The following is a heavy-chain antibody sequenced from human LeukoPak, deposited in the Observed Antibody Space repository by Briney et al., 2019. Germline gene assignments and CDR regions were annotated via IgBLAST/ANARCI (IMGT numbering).Heavy chain of an antibody. CDR2: ISYDGSNK. CDR1: GFTFSSYA. Sequence: GRSLRLSCAASGFTFSSYAMHWVRQAPGKGLEWVAVISYDGSNKYYADSVKGRFTISRDNSKNTLYLQMNSLRAEDTAVYYCAREGDPVDIWGQGTMVTVSS. J-gene: IGHJ3*02. CDR3: AREGDPVDI. V-gene: IGHV3-30-3*01.